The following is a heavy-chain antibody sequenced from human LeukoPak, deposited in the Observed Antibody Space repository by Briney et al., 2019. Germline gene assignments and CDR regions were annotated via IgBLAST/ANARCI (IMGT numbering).Heavy chain of an antibody. J-gene: IGHJ4*02. V-gene: IGHV1-69*13. D-gene: IGHD6-13*01. Sequence: AASVKVSYKASGYTFTSYYMHWVRQAPGQGLEWMGGIIPIFGTANYAQKFQGRVTITADESTSTAYMELSSLRSEDTAVYYCASALKYSSSWYADNSYWGQGTLVTVSS. CDR2: IIPIFGTA. CDR3: ASALKYSSSWYADNSY. CDR1: GYTFTSYY.